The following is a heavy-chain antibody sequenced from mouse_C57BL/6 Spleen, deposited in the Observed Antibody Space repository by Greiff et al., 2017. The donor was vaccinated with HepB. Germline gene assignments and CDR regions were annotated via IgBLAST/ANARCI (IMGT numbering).Heavy chain of an antibody. Sequence: EVQLQQSGPELVKPGASVKISCKASGYTFTDYYMNWVKQSHGKSLEWIGDINPNNGGTSYNQKFKGKATLTVDKSSSTAYMELRSLTSEDSAVYYCARSDGLYYAMDYWGQGTSVTVSS. CDR3: ARSDGLYYAMDY. CDR1: GYTFTDYY. J-gene: IGHJ4*01. V-gene: IGHV1-26*01. D-gene: IGHD2-3*01. CDR2: INPNNGGT.